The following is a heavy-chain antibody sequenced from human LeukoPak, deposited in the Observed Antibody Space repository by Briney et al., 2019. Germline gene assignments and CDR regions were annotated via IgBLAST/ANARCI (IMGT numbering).Heavy chain of an antibody. V-gene: IGHV3-21*01. CDR1: GFTCSSYS. Sequence: GGSLRLSCAASGFTCSSYSMNWVRQAPGKGLEWVSSISSSSSYIYYADSVKGRFTISRDNAKNSLYLQMNSLRAEDTAVYYCARESDVSIAAAFDYWGQGTLVTVSS. D-gene: IGHD6-13*01. J-gene: IGHJ4*02. CDR3: ARESDVSIAAAFDY. CDR2: ISSSSSYI.